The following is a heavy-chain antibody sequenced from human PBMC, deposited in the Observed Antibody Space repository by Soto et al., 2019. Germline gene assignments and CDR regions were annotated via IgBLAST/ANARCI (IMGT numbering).Heavy chain of an antibody. CDR2: ISWNSGSI. Sequence: GGSLRLSCAASGFTFDDYAMHWVRQAPGKGLEWVSGISWNSGSIGYADSVKGRFTISRDNAKNSLYLQMNSLRAEDTALYYCAKAPILRYFDWLPYMDVWGKGTTVTVSS. D-gene: IGHD3-9*01. J-gene: IGHJ6*03. V-gene: IGHV3-9*01. CDR3: AKAPILRYFDWLPYMDV. CDR1: GFTFDDYA.